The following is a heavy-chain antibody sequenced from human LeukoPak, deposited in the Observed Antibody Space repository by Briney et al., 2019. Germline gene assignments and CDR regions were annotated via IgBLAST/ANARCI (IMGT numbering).Heavy chain of an antibody. CDR1: GFTFSSYA. D-gene: IGHD2-15*01. CDR3: ARDAGRGYYFDY. V-gene: IGHV3-30-3*01. Sequence: PGGSLRLSCAASGFTFSSYAMHWVRQAPGKGLEWVAVISYDGSNKHYADSVKGRFTISRDNSKNTLYLQMNSLRAEDTAVYYCARDAGRGYYFDYWGQGTLVTVSS. CDR2: ISYDGSNK. J-gene: IGHJ4*02.